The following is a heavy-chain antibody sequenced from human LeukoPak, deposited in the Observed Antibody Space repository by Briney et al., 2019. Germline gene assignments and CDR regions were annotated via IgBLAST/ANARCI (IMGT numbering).Heavy chain of an antibody. Sequence: ASVKVSCKASGYTFTDYYMHWVRQAPGQGLEWMGWINPNSGGTNYAQKFQGRVTMTRDTSISTAYMELSRLRSDDTAVYYCARGGPDHIQLWFFDYWGQGTLVTVSS. CDR2: INPNSGGT. CDR3: ARGGPDHIQLWFFDY. D-gene: IGHD5-18*01. V-gene: IGHV1-2*02. CDR1: GYTFTDYY. J-gene: IGHJ4*02.